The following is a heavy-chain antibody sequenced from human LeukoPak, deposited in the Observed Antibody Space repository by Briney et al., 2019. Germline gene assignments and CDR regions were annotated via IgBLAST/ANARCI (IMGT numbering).Heavy chain of an antibody. J-gene: IGHJ3*01. Sequence: SETLSLTCTVSGGSVSSGSYYWSWIRQPPGKGLEWIGYISYSGSTNYNPFLKSRVTISVDTSKNQFSLKLSSVTAADTAVYYCASGILTGYYSVDVWGQGTMVTVSS. CDR2: ISYSGST. D-gene: IGHD3-9*01. V-gene: IGHV4-61*01. CDR3: ASGILTGYYSVDV. CDR1: GGSVSSGSYY.